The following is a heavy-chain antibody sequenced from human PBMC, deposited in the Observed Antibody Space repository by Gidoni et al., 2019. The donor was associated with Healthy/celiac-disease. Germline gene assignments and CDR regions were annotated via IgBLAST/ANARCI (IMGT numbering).Heavy chain of an antibody. CDR1: GFTFDDYT. V-gene: IGHV3-43*01. CDR3: AKDYYYGSGSKDYYFDY. Sequence: EVQLVESGGVVVQPGGSLRLSCAASGFTFDDYTMHWVRQAPGKGLEWVSLISWDGGSTYYADSVKGRFTISRDNSKNSLYLQMNSLRTEDTALYYCAKDYYYGSGSKDYYFDYWGQGTLVTVSS. CDR2: ISWDGGST. J-gene: IGHJ4*02. D-gene: IGHD3-10*01.